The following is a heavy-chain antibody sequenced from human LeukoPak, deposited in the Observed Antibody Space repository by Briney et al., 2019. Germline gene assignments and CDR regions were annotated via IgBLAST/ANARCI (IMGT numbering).Heavy chain of an antibody. CDR2: ISGSGGST. Sequence: GGSLRLSCAASGFTFSSYAMSWVRQAPGKGLEWVSAISGSGGSTYYADSVKGRFTISRDNSKNTLYLQMNSLRAGDTAVYYCAKVHTYYYDSSGYCYFDYWGQGTLVTVSS. CDR3: AKVHTYYYDSSGYCYFDY. D-gene: IGHD3-22*01. V-gene: IGHV3-23*01. CDR1: GFTFSSYA. J-gene: IGHJ4*02.